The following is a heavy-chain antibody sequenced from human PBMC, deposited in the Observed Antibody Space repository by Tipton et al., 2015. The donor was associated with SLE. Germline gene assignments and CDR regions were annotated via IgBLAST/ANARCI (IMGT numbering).Heavy chain of an antibody. J-gene: IGHJ4*02. D-gene: IGHD7-27*01. CDR1: GGSISSGSYY. V-gene: IGHV4-61*02. Sequence: TLSLTCTVSGGSISSGSYYWSWFRQPAGKGLEWIGRIYNSGITTYNPSLKSRVTISADMSKNQFSLRLTSVTAADTAVYYCAARKLGNDYWGQGTLVTVSS. CDR3: AARKLGNDY. CDR2: IYNSGIT.